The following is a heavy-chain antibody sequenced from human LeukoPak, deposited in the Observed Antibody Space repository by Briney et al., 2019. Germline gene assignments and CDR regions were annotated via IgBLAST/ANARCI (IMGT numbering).Heavy chain of an antibody. CDR1: GGSFSGYY. CDR3: ARAWYSSSWLGY. CDR2: INHSGST. J-gene: IGHJ4*02. Sequence: SETLSLTCAVYGGSFSGYYWSWIRQPPGKGLEWIGEINHSGSTNYNPSLKSRVTISVDTSKNQFSLKLSSVTAADTAVYYCARAWYSSSWLGYWGQGTLVTVSS. D-gene: IGHD6-13*01. V-gene: IGHV4-34*01.